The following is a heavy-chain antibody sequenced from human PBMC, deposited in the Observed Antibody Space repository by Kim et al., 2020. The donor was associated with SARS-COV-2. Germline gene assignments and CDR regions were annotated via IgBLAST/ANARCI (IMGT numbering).Heavy chain of an antibody. J-gene: IGHJ3*02. V-gene: IGHV4-34*01. Sequence: SETLSLTCAVYGGSFSGYYWSWIRQPPGKGLEWIGEINHSGSTNYNPSLKSRVTISVDTSKNQFSLKLSSVTAADTAVYYCARGVNYYGSGSYGHAFDIWGQGTMVTVSS. CDR3: ARGVNYYGSGSYGHAFDI. CDR1: GGSFSGYY. CDR2: INHSGST. D-gene: IGHD3-10*01.